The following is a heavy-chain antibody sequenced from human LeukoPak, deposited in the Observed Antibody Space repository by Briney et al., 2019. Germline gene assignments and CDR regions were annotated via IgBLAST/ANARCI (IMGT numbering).Heavy chain of an antibody. V-gene: IGHV3-30*03. J-gene: IGHJ4*02. CDR2: ISNDGSRK. D-gene: IGHD3-3*01. CDR3: ARDRAWNYFDY. Sequence: GGSLRLSCAPSGFTFSSHGMHWVRQAPGKGLEWVAIISNDGSRKYYAHSVEGRFTISRDNSKSTLYLQMDSLRAEDTAVYYCARDRAWNYFDYWGQGTLVTVSS. CDR1: GFTFSSHG.